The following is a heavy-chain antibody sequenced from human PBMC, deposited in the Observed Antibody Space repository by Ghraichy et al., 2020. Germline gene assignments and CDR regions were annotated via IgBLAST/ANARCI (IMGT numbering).Heavy chain of an antibody. J-gene: IGHJ4*02. CDR3: ARGDPHRSRY. V-gene: IGHV3-7*01. CDR1: GFTFSSYW. D-gene: IGHD3-16*02. Sequence: GGSLRLSCAASGFTFSSYWMNWVRQAPGKGLEWVANIKEDGSEIHYVDYVKGRFTISRDNAKNSLYLQTNSLRAEDTALYYCARGDPHRSRYWGQGTLVTVSS. CDR2: IKEDGSEI.